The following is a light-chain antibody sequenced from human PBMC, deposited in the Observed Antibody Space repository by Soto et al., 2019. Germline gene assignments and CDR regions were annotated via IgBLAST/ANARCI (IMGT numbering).Light chain of an antibody. CDR1: SSDVGGYNY. J-gene: IGLJ1*01. V-gene: IGLV2-8*01. Sequence: HSALTQPPSASGSPGQSVTISCTGTSSDVGGYNYVSWYQQHPGKAPKLIIYEVSERPSGVPDRFSGSKSGNTASLTVSGLQGEDEADYYCCSYADSNTFVFGTGTKLTVL. CDR3: CSYADSNTFV. CDR2: EVS.